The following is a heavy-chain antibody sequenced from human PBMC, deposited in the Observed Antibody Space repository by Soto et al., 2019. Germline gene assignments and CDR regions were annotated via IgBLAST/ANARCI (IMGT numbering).Heavy chain of an antibody. V-gene: IGHV4-61*01. CDR1: GGSVSSGSYY. Sequence: SETLSLTCTVSGGSVSSGSYYWSWIRQPPGKGLEWIGYIYYSGSTNYNPSLKSRVTISVDTSKNQFSLNLSPVTAADTAVYYCAREEGGYSGYDYWGQGTLFTVSS. J-gene: IGHJ4*02. CDR3: AREEGGYSGYDY. CDR2: IYYSGST. D-gene: IGHD5-12*01.